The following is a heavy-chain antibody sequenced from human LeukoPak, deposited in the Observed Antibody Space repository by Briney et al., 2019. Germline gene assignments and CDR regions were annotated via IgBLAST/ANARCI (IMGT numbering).Heavy chain of an antibody. V-gene: IGHV4-61*02. CDR1: GGSISGGSYY. CDR3: ARDSDSSSLSDY. Sequence: SQTLSLTCTVSGGSISGGSYYWSWIRQPAGKGLEWIGRICTSGSTNYNPSLKSRVTISVDTSKNQFSLKLSSVAAADTAVYYCARDSDSSSLSDYWGQGTLVTVSS. J-gene: IGHJ4*02. D-gene: IGHD6-6*01. CDR2: ICTSGST.